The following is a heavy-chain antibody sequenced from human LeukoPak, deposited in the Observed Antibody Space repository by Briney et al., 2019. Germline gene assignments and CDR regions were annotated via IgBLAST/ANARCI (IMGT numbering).Heavy chain of an antibody. CDR2: INPYSGDT. V-gene: IGHV1-2*06. CDR3: ARRLAVNSFDP. Sequence: GSVKVSCKASGYTFTGYYMQWVRQAPGQGPEWMGRINPYSGDTNYAQKFQGRVTMTRDTSINTAYMELSSLRSDDTAIYYCARRLAVNSFDPWGQGTLVTVSS. CDR1: GYTFTGYY. J-gene: IGHJ5*02.